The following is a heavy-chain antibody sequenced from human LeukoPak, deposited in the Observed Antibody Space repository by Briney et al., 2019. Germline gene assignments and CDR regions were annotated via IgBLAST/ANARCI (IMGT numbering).Heavy chain of an antibody. D-gene: IGHD3-22*01. CDR2: INHSGST. CDR1: GGSLSGYY. V-gene: IGHV4-34*01. Sequence: SETLSLTCAVYGGSLSGYYWSWIRQPPGKGLEWIGEINHSGSTNYNPSLKSRVTISVDTSKNQFSLKLSSVTAADTAVYYCARARLDYYDSSGSHLWGQGTLVTVSS. J-gene: IGHJ4*02. CDR3: ARARLDYYDSSGSHL.